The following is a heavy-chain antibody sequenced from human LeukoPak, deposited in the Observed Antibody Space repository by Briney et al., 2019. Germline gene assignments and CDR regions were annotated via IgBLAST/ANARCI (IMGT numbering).Heavy chain of an antibody. CDR1: GFTFSNYW. CDR3: ARSRSGYYEDY. D-gene: IGHD3-22*01. V-gene: IGHV3-7*01. J-gene: IGHJ4*02. Sequence: GGSLRLSCAASGFTFSNYWVSWVRQAPGKGLEWVANIKEDGSEKYYVDSVKGRFTISRDNAKNSLSLQVNSLSAEDTAVYYCARSRSGYYEDYWGQGTLVTVSS. CDR2: IKEDGSEK.